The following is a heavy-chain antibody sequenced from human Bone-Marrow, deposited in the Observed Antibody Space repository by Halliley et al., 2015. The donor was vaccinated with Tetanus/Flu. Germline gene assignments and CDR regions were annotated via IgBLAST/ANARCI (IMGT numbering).Heavy chain of an antibody. D-gene: IGHD6-19*01. V-gene: IGHV4-59*01. CDR3: ARDRREYSSSLYGMDV. J-gene: IGHJ6*02. Sequence: WIRQPPGEGLEWIGYVYYSGSTNYNPSLKSRVTISVDTSKNQFSLKLSSVTAADTAVYYCARDRREYSSSLYGMDVWGQGP. CDR2: VYYSGST.